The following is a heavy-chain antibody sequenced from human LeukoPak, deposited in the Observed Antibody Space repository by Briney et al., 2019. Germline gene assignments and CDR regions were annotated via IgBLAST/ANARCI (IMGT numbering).Heavy chain of an antibody. CDR1: GGSFSGYY. D-gene: IGHD2-8*01. V-gene: IGHV4-34*01. Sequence: SETLSLTCAVYGGSFSGYYWSWIRQPPGKGLEWIGEINHSGSTNYNPSLKSRVTISVDTSKNQFSLKLSSVTDADTAVYYCAGYCTNGVCYSYFQHWGQGTLVTVSS. J-gene: IGHJ1*01. CDR3: AGYCTNGVCYSYFQH. CDR2: INHSGST.